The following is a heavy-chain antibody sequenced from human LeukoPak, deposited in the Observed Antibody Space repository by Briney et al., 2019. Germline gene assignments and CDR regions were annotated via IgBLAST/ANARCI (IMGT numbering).Heavy chain of an antibody. V-gene: IGHV3-13*01. CDR1: GFTLGDYD. Sequence: GGSLRLSCAASGFTLGDYDMHWVRQVTGKGLEWVSSIGTSGDTYYPDSVKGRFTASRENAKNSLYLQMNSLRAEDTAVYYCATSPVYSYGHPYYFDYWGQGTLVTVSS. J-gene: IGHJ4*02. CDR3: ATSPVYSYGHPYYFDY. CDR2: IGTSGDT. D-gene: IGHD5-18*01.